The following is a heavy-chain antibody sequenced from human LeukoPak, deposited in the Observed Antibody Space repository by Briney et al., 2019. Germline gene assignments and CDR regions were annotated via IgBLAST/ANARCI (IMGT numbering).Heavy chain of an antibody. Sequence: LRLSCAASGVTFSDYWIHWVRQAPGKGPVWVSRINTDGSITNYADSVKGRFSISRDNAKNTLYLQMSSLRAEDTAVYYCARDRGPRTGFMVREAYDYWGQGTLVTVSS. CDR1: GVTFSDYW. CDR2: INTDGSIT. J-gene: IGHJ4*02. D-gene: IGHD3-10*01. CDR3: ARDRGPRTGFMVREAYDY. V-gene: IGHV3-74*01.